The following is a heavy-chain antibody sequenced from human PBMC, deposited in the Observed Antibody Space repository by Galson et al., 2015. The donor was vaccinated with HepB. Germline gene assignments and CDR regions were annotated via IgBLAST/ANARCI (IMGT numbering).Heavy chain of an antibody. CDR2: INTDGSSA. D-gene: IGHD3-10*01. J-gene: IGHJ4*02. Sequence: SLRLSCAASGFTFSNSWMHWDRQTPGKGLVWVSRINTDGSSATYADSVEGRFTISRDDAKNTLYLQMNSLRAEDTAVYYCISSYWGAPNYWGQGTLVTVSS. CDR1: GFTFSNSW. CDR3: ISSYWGAPNY. V-gene: IGHV3-74*01.